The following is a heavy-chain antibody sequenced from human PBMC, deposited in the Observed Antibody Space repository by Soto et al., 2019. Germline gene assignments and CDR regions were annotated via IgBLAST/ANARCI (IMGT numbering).Heavy chain of an antibody. CDR1: GGSISSGDYY. CDR3: ARASTGELWVYANWFDP. V-gene: IGHV4-30-4*01. Sequence: QVQLQESGPGLVKPSQTLSLTCTVSGGSISSGDYYWSWIRQPPGKGLEWIGFIYYSGGTYYKPSLQSRVTISVDTSKNKFSLNLRSVTAADTAGYYCARASTGELWVYANWFDPWGPGTLVTVSS. CDR2: IYYSGGT. D-gene: IGHD3-16*01. J-gene: IGHJ5*02.